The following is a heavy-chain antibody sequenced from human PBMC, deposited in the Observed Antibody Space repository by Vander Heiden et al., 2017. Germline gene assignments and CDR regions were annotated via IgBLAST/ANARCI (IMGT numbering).Heavy chain of an antibody. D-gene: IGHD3-10*01. CDR3: ARAAYYYGSGSYGMDV. CDR1: GGSISIGGYY. V-gene: IGHV4-31*03. CDR2: IYYSGST. J-gene: IGHJ6*02. Sequence: QVQLQESGPGLVKPSQTLSLACPFLGGSISIGGYYWSWIRQHPGKGLEWIGYIYYSGSTYYNPSLKSRVTISVDTSKNQFSLKLSSVTAADTAVYYCARAAYYYGSGSYGMDVWGQGTTVTVSS.